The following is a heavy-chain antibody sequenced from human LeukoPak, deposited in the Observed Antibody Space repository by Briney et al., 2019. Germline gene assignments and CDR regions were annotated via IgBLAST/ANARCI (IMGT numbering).Heavy chain of an antibody. Sequence: QSGGSLRLSCAASGFTFSSYEMNWFRQAPGKGLEWVSYISSSGSTIYYADSVKGRFTISRDNAKNSLYLQMNSLRAEDTAVYYCARAQLKIQLWPKDYYYYYMNVWGKGTTVTISS. J-gene: IGHJ6*03. V-gene: IGHV3-48*03. CDR1: GFTFSSYE. D-gene: IGHD5-18*01. CDR2: ISSSGSTI. CDR3: ARAQLKIQLWPKDYYYYYMNV.